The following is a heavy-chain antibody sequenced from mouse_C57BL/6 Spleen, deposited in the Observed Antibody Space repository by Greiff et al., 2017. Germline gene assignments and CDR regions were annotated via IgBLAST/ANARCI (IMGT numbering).Heavy chain of an antibody. CDR3: SREGGYPYYFDY. V-gene: IGHV5-4*01. CDR1: GFTFSSYA. Sequence: EVKLVESGGGLVKPGGSLKLSCAASGFTFSSYAMSWVRQTPEKRLEWVATISDGGSYTYYPDNVKGRFTISRDNAKNNLYLQMRHLKSEDTAMYYCSREGGYPYYFDYWGQGTTLTVSS. CDR2: ISDGGSYT. J-gene: IGHJ2*01. D-gene: IGHD2-2*01.